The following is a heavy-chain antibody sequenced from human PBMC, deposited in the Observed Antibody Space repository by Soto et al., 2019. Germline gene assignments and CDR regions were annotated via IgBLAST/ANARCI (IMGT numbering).Heavy chain of an antibody. CDR3: GRGDRGSFVI. J-gene: IGHJ3*02. CDR1: GFTFSYDW. CDR2: IHSDGSST. V-gene: IGHV3-74*01. D-gene: IGHD1-26*01. Sequence: EVQLVESGGGLVQPGESLRLSCAASGFTFSYDWMHWVRQAPGKGLVWVSRIHSDGSSTTYADSVKGRFTISRDNVRNTVYLQRSSRRYEYTAVYYRGRGDRGSFVIWGQGTVVTVSS.